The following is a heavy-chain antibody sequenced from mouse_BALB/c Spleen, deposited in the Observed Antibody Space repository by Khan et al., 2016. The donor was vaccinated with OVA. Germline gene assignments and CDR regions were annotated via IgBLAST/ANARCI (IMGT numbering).Heavy chain of an antibody. CDR3: AWLGGF. D-gene: IGHD4-1*01. Sequence: QIQLVQLGPELKKPGETVKISCKAFGNTFTAYSMPWVNQAPDKGLKWMGWINTETAEPTYADEFNGRFAFSLETSATTTYLQINMLKNEDTATYFCAWLGGFWGQGTLVTVSA. V-gene: IGHV9-2-1*01. CDR1: GNTFTAYS. CDR2: INTETAEP. J-gene: IGHJ3*01.